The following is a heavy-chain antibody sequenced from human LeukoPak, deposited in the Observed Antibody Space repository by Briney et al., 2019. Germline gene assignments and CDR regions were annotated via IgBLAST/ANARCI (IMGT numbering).Heavy chain of an antibody. J-gene: IGHJ4*02. CDR3: ARVQLERSGEPFDY. CDR2: ISSSGSTI. V-gene: IGHV3-48*03. D-gene: IGHD1-1*01. Sequence: GGSLRLSCAASGFTFSSYEMNWVRQAPGKGLEWVSYISSSGSTIYYADSVKGRFTISRDSAKNSLYLQMNSLRADDTAVYYCARVQLERSGEPFDYWGQGTLVTVSS. CDR1: GFTFSSYE.